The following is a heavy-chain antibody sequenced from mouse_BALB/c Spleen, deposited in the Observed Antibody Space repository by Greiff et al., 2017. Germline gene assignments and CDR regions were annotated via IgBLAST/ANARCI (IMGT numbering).Heavy chain of an antibody. J-gene: IGHJ4*01. Sequence: EVQLVESGGGLVKPGGSLKLSCAASGFTFSSFTMSWVRQTPEKRLEWVATISSGGSYTYYPDSVKGRFTISRDNAKNTLYLQMSSLKSEDTAMYYCARQGYYAMDYWGQGTSVTVSS. CDR3: ARQGYYAMDY. V-gene: IGHV5-6-4*01. CDR2: ISSGGSYT. CDR1: GFTFSSFT.